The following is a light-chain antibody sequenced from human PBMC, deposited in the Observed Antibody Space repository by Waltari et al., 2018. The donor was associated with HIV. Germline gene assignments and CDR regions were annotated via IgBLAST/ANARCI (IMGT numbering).Light chain of an antibody. CDR1: SSAGGGYNY. CDR2: EVS. V-gene: IGLV2-14*01. J-gene: IGLJ1*01. Sequence: QSALTQPASVSGSPGQSITISCTGTSSAGGGYNYVLWYQQHPGKAPKLMIYEVSNRPSGVSNRFSGSKSGNTASLTISGLQAEDEADYYCSSYTSSSTSHVFGTGTKVTVL. CDR3: SSYTSSSTSHV.